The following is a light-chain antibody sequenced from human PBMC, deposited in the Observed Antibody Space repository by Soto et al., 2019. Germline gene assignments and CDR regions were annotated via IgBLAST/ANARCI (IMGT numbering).Light chain of an antibody. V-gene: IGKV3-20*01. Sequence: ELVLTQSPGTLSLYPGERATLSCRASQRVSSSYLAWYQQKPGQAPRHLIYGASSRATGIPDRFSGSGSGTDFTLPISILEPEDFAVYYCQQYGSSPPITFGQGTRLEIK. CDR3: QQYGSSPPIT. CDR1: QRVSSSY. J-gene: IGKJ5*01. CDR2: GAS.